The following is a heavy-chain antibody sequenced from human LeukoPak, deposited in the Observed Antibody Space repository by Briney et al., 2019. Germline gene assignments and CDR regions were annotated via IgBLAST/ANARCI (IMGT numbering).Heavy chain of an antibody. J-gene: IGHJ3*02. V-gene: IGHV3-30-3*01. CDR3: ARESRITIFGVVPGAFDI. CDR1: GFTVSSNY. CDR2: ISYDGSNK. Sequence: GGSLRLSCAASGFTVSSNYMSWVRQAPGKGLEWVAVISYDGSNKYYADSVKGRFTISRDNSKNTLYLQMNSLRAEDTAVYYCARESRITIFGVVPGAFDIWGQGTMVTVSS. D-gene: IGHD3-3*01.